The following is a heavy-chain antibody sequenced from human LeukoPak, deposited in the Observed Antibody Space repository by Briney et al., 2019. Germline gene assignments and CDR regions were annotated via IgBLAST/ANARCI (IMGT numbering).Heavy chain of an antibody. J-gene: IGHJ4*02. CDR1: GYTFTSYG. D-gene: IGHD2-2*01. CDR3: ARVPRYCSSTSCHPQDFDY. V-gene: IGHV1-18*01. Sequence: ASVKVSCKASGYTFTSYGISWVRQAPGQGLEWMGWISAYNGNTNYAQKLQGRITMTTDTSTSTAYMELRSLRSDDTAVYYCARVPRYCSSTSCHPQDFDYWGQGTLVTVSS. CDR2: ISAYNGNT.